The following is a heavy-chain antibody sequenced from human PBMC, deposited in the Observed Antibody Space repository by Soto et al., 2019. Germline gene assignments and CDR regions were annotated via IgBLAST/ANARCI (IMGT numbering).Heavy chain of an antibody. D-gene: IGHD2-8*01. V-gene: IGHV1-18*01. CDR2: ISGYNGDT. Sequence: QGQLVQSGAEVKKPGASVKVSCKASGYTFNRYGISWVRQAPGQGLEWMGWISGYNGDTNYAQKFQGRVTMTIDTFTSTVYMETRSLTSDDTAVYYCAKNGQPPYYYYGMDVWGQGTTVTVSS. J-gene: IGHJ6*02. CDR1: GYTFNRYG. CDR3: AKNGQPPYYYYGMDV.